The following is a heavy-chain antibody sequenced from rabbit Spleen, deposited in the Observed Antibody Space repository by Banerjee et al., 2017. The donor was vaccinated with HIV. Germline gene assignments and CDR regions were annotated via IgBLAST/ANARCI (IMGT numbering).Heavy chain of an antibody. Sequence: QEQLVESGGGLVRPEGSLKLSCTASGFSFSNKAVMCWVRQAPGKGLEWIGCINGGSSGSTDYASWAKGRFTITITSSTTVTLQMTSLTVADTATYFCARDAGTYDYIDGYFNLWGQGTLVTVS. CDR2: INGGSSGST. J-gene: IGHJ4*01. V-gene: IGHV1S45*01. CDR1: GFSFSNKAV. D-gene: IGHD4-2*01. CDR3: ARDAGTYDYIDGYFNL.